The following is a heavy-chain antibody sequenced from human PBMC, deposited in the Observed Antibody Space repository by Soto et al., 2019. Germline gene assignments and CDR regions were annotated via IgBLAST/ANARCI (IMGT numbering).Heavy chain of an antibody. V-gene: IGHV3-23*01. CDR2: ISGSGIST. Sequence: EVQLLESGGGLIQPGGSLRLSCEASGFTFNNYAMSWVRQAPGKGLEWVSAISGSGISTYYADSVRGRFTISRDNSENTMFMDMNRVIDDDAAVSFSTRGAISMVRGTVDWFTPWVQGTLVTVSS. CDR1: GFTFNNYA. D-gene: IGHD3-10*01. CDR3: TRGAISMVRGTVDWFTP. J-gene: IGHJ5*02.